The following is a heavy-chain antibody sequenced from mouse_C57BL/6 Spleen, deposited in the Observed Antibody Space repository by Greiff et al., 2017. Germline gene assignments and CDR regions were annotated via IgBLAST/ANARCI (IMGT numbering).Heavy chain of an antibody. V-gene: IGHV1-5*01. Sequence: LEWIGAIYPGNSDTSYNQKFKGKAKLTAVTSASTAYMELSSLTNEDSAVYYCTRHYDYDHWYFDVWGTGTTVTVSS. CDR2: IYPGNSDT. J-gene: IGHJ1*03. CDR3: TRHYDYDHWYFDV. D-gene: IGHD2-4*01.